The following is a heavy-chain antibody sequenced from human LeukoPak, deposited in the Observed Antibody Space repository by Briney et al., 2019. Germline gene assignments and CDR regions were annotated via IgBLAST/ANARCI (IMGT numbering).Heavy chain of an antibody. CDR2: IYYSGST. D-gene: IGHD3-10*01. J-gene: IGHJ4*02. Sequence: PSETLSLTCTVSGGSISSSTHYWGWIRQPPGEGLEWIGTIYYSGSTYYNPSLKSRATISVDTSKNQFSLKLGSVTAADTAVYYCVRQTYGSGSYYNLDCWGQGTLVTVSS. CDR1: GGSISSSTHY. V-gene: IGHV4-39*01. CDR3: VRQTYGSGSYYNLDC.